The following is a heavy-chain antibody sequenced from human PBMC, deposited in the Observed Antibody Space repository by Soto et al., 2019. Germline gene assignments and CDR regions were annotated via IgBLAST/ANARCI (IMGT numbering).Heavy chain of an antibody. CDR3: ARLIAARRVGGH. CDR2: INSDGSST. D-gene: IGHD6-6*01. J-gene: IGHJ4*02. CDR1: GFTFSSYW. Sequence: GGSLRLSCAASGFTFSSYWMHWVRQAPGKGLVWVSRINSDGSSTSYADSVKGRFTISRDNAKNTLYLQMNSLRAEDTAVYYCARLIAARRVGGHWGQGTLVTVSS. V-gene: IGHV3-74*01.